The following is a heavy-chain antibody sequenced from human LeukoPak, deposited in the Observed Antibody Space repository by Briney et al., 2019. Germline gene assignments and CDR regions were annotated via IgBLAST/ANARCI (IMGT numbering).Heavy chain of an antibody. CDR3: ARSDFARFDP. Sequence: PSETLSLTCTVSGGSISSGSYYWSWTRQPAGKGLEWIGRIYTSGSTNYNPSLKSRVTISVDTSKNQFSLKLSSVTAADTAVYYCARSDFARFDPWGQGTLVTVSS. CDR1: GGSISSGSYY. J-gene: IGHJ5*02. CDR2: IYTSGST. V-gene: IGHV4-61*02. D-gene: IGHD2/OR15-2a*01.